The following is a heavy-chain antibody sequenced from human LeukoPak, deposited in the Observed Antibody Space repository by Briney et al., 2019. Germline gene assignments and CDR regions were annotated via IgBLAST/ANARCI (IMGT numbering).Heavy chain of an antibody. J-gene: IGHJ4*02. Sequence: GGSLRLSCAASGFTFSTYAIHWVRQAPGKGLEWVAVISYDGNVKYYADSVKGRFTISRDNSKNTLYLQMNSLTDEDTAVYYCAKKWGVGTTTLDYFDYWGQGTLVTVSS. CDR3: AKKWGVGTTTLDYFDY. CDR1: GFTFSTYA. CDR2: ISYDGNVK. D-gene: IGHD1-26*01. V-gene: IGHV3-30-3*02.